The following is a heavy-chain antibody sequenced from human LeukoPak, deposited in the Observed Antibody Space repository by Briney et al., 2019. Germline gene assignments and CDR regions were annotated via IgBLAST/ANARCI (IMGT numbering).Heavy chain of an antibody. Sequence: ASVKVSCKASGYTFTGYYIHWVRQDPGQGLEWMGWINPNNAGTDYAQKFQGRVTMTRDTSISTAYMELSRLRSDDTAVYYCARGTAAGDYWGQGTLVTVSS. D-gene: IGHD6-13*01. CDR2: INPNNAGT. V-gene: IGHV1-2*02. CDR3: ARGTAAGDY. CDR1: GYTFTGYY. J-gene: IGHJ4*02.